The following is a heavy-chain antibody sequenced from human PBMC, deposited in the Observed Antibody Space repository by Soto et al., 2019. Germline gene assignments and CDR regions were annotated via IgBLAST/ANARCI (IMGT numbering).Heavy chain of an antibody. V-gene: IGHV1-3*01. D-gene: IGHD6-19*01. CDR3: ARDQPGLAVAGTSSFDY. Sequence: GASVKVSCKASGYTFTSYAMHWVRQAPGQRLEWMGWINAGNGNTKYSQKFQGRVTITRDTSASTAYMELSSLRSEDTAVYYCARDQPGLAVAGTSSFDYWGQGTLVTVSS. CDR2: INAGNGNT. CDR1: GYTFTSYA. J-gene: IGHJ4*02.